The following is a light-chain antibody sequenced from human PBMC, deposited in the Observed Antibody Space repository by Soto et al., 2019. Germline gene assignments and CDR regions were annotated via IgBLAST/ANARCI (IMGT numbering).Light chain of an antibody. J-gene: IGKJ4*01. Sequence: DIQMTQSPSSLSASVGDRVTIPCRASQSISTYLNWYQQKPGQAPKVVIYAASNLQSGVPSRFRGSGSGTEFILTITSLQLEDFATYSCQQSYSTPLTFGGGTKVDIK. CDR2: AAS. CDR1: QSISTY. CDR3: QQSYSTPLT. V-gene: IGKV1-39*01.